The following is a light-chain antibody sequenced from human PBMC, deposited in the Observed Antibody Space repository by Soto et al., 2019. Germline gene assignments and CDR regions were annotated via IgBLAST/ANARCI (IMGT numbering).Light chain of an antibody. CDR1: NRIIRR. J-gene: IGKJ5*01. CDR2: XRX. CDR3: QLSKQRSSWPPIA. V-gene: IGKV3-11*01. Sequence: IVLTQSPATRSLSXGNRVTLSCRDHNRIIRRLASYQKRPGQPPRILIXXRXFRATGIPARCSRSVSGTDFSLYISSIEPEDFAVYYCQLSKQRSSWPPIAFGQGTRLEIK.